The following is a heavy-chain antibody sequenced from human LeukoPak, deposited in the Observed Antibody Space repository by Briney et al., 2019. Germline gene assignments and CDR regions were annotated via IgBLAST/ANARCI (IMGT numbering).Heavy chain of an antibody. V-gene: IGHV3-23*01. Sequence: GGSLRLSCAASGFTFSSYAMSWVRQAPGKGLEWVSDISGSGASTYYADSVKGRFTISRDNSKNSLYLQLNSLRAEDTAVYYCARVGTYDTPDSHYRYMDVWGKGTTVTVSS. D-gene: IGHD3-16*01. CDR2: ISGSGAST. CDR1: GFTFSSYA. CDR3: ARVGTYDTPDSHYRYMDV. J-gene: IGHJ6*03.